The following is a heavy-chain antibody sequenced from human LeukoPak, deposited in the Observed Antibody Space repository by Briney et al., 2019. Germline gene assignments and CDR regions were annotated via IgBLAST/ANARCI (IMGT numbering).Heavy chain of an antibody. CDR1: GITLSNYG. D-gene: IGHD3-22*01. CDR2: ISGSGGST. CDR3: AKRGVVIRVILVGFHKEAYYFDS. J-gene: IGHJ4*02. V-gene: IGHV3-23*01. Sequence: SGGSLRLSCAVPGITLSNYGMSWVRQAPGKGLEWVAGISGSGGSTNYADSVKGRFTISRDNPKNTLYLQMNSLRAEDTAVYFCAKRGVVIRVILVGFHKEAYYFDSWGQGALVTVSS.